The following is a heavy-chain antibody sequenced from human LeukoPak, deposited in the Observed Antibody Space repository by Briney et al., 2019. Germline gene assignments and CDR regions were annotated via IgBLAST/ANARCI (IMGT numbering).Heavy chain of an antibody. V-gene: IGHV3-48*02. Sequence: PGGSLRVSCAASGFTFSSYDMNWVRQAPGKGLEWVSYVGRSTTTIYYADSVRGRFTISRDNAKNSVYLQMNSLRDEDTAVYYCVRGVEDWGQGTLVTVSS. CDR3: VRGVED. CDR2: VGRSTTTI. J-gene: IGHJ4*02. D-gene: IGHD1-1*01. CDR1: GFTFSSYD.